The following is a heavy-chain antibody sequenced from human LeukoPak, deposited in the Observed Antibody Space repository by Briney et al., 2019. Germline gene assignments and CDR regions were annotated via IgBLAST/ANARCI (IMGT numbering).Heavy chain of an antibody. D-gene: IGHD6-13*01. J-gene: IGHJ4*02. Sequence: ASVKVSCKASGYTFTSYDINWVRQATGQGLEWMGWMNPNSGNTGYAQKFQGRVTMTRDTSISTAYMELSRLRSDDTAVYYCARWGSSWFYDYWGQGTLVTVSS. CDR2: MNPNSGNT. V-gene: IGHV1-8*02. CDR1: GYTFTSYD. CDR3: ARWGSSWFYDY.